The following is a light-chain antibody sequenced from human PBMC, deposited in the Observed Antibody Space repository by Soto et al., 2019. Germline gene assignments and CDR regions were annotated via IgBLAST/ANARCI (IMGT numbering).Light chain of an antibody. CDR3: GTWDSSLSVGV. V-gene: IGLV1-51*01. CDR2: DNN. Sequence: QSVLTQPPSVTAAPGQKVTISCSGSSSNIGNNYVSWYQQLPGTAPKLLIYDNNKRPPGIPDRFSGSKSGTSATLGITGLQTGYEADYYCGTWDSSLSVGVFVTGTKLTV. J-gene: IGLJ1*01. CDR1: SSNIGNNY.